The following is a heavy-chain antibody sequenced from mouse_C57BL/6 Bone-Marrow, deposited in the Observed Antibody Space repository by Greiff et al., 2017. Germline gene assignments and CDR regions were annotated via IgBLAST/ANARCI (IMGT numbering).Heavy chain of an antibody. V-gene: IGHV5-17*01. J-gene: IGHJ2*01. CDR3: TRDYYGSSLYFDY. CDR1: GFTFSDYG. CDR2: ISRGSSTI. D-gene: IGHD1-1*01. Sequence: EVQGVESGGGLVKPGGSLKLSCAASGFTFSDYGMHWVRQAPEKGLVWVAYISRGSSTIYYADTVKGRFTISRDNAKNTLFLQMTSMRSEDTAMYYCTRDYYGSSLYFDYWGQGTTLTVSS.